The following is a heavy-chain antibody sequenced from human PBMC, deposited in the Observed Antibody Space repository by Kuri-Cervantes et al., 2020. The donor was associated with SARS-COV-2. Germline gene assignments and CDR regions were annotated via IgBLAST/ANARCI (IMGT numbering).Heavy chain of an antibody. Sequence: SETLSLTCTVSGGSISSYYWSWIRQPPGKGLEWIGYIYYSGSTNYNPSLKSRVTISVDTSKNQFSLKLSSVTAADTAVYYCARVGGVRDYNFDYWGQGTLVTVSS. CDR1: GGSISSYY. CDR2: IYYSGST. J-gene: IGHJ4*02. D-gene: IGHD4-11*01. V-gene: IGHV4-59*01. CDR3: ARVGGVRDYNFDY.